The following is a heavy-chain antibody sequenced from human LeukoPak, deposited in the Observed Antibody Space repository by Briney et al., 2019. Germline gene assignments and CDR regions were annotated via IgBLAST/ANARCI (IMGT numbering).Heavy chain of an antibody. CDR2: ISDDSSFT. CDR1: GFTFSSYA. V-gene: IGHV3-23*01. Sequence: GGSLRLSCAASGFTFSSYAMNWVGQAPGKGLECISPISDDSSFTYYADSVKGRSAISRDDSKNTLYLQMNNLKVEDTAVYYCAKGRCSGVGCDSFHSWGQGALVTVSS. CDR3: AKGRCSGVGCDSFHS. D-gene: IGHD2-15*01. J-gene: IGHJ4*02.